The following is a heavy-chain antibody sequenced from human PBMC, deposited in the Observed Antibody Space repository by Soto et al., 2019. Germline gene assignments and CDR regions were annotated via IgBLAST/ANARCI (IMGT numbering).Heavy chain of an antibody. CDR2: ISGSSTYT. V-gene: IGHV3-11*03. D-gene: IGHD2-15*01. J-gene: IGHJ4*02. Sequence: GGSLRLSCAASGFTFSDYYMSWIRQALGKGLEWVSYISGSSTYTNNLESVKGRFTISRDNANNALYLQMNSLRDEDTAVYYCARSQGGYSTFDSWGQGTLVTVSS. CDR3: ARSQGGYSTFDS. CDR1: GFTFSDYY.